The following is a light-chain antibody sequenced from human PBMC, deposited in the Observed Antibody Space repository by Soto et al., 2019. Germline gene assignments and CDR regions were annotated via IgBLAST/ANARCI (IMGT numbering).Light chain of an antibody. CDR2: EVS. CDR1: SSDVGGYNY. J-gene: IGLJ1*01. Sequence: QSALTQPASVSGSPGQSITISCTGTSSDVGGYNYVSWYQQHPGKAPKLMIYEVSNRPSGVSNRFSGSKSGNTASLNISGLRAEDEADYYCSSYTSSSIDYVFGTGTKLPVL. CDR3: SSYTSSSIDYV. V-gene: IGLV2-14*01.